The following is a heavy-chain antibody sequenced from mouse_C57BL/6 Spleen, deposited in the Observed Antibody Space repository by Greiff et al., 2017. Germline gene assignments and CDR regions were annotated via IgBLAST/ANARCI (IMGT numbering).Heavy chain of an antibody. CDR3: ARGGYYYGSSYLDY. CDR2: IDPSDSYT. V-gene: IGHV1-69*01. Sequence: QVQLKQSGAELVMPGASVKLSCKASGYTFTSYWMHWVKQRPGQGLEWIGEIDPSDSYTNYNQKFKGKSTLTVDKSSSTAYMQLSSLTSEDSAVYYCARGGYYYGSSYLDYWGQGTTLTVSS. J-gene: IGHJ2*01. CDR1: GYTFTSYW. D-gene: IGHD1-1*01.